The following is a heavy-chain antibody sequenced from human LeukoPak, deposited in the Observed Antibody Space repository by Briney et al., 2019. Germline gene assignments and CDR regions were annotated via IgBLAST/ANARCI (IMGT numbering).Heavy chain of an antibody. CDR3: ARDTHSGYSSSWYGWAFDH. CDR2: ICGSGGST. D-gene: IGHD6-13*01. CDR1: GFTFSKYA. Sequence: GGSLRLSCAASGFTFSKYAMTWVRQAPGKGLEWVSGICGSGGSTYYADSVKGRFTISRDNSKNTLYLQMNSLRAEDTAVYYCARDTHSGYSSSWYGWAFDHWGQGSLVTVSS. V-gene: IGHV3-23*01. J-gene: IGHJ4*02.